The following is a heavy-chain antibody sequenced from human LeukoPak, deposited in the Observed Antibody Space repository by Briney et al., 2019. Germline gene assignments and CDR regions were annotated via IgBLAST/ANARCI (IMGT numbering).Heavy chain of an antibody. J-gene: IGHJ2*01. CDR2: IFYSGST. V-gene: IGHV4-39*07. CDR3: ARDHKTTVTYWYFDL. D-gene: IGHD4-17*01. CDR1: GGSISSSSYY. Sequence: SETLSLTCTVSGGSISSSSYYWGWIRQPPGKGLEWIGSIFYSGSTYYNPSLKSRVTVSLDTSKNQFSLKLSSVTAADTAVYYCARDHKTTVTYWYFDLWGRGTLVTVSS.